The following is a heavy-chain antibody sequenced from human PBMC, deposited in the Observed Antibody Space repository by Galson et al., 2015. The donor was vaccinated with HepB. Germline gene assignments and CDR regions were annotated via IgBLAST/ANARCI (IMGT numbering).Heavy chain of an antibody. V-gene: IGHV1-58*02. Sequence: SVKVSCKASGFTFTSSAMQWVRQARGQRLEWIGWIVVGSGNTNYAQKFQERVTITRDMSTSTAYMELSSLRSEDTAVYYCAVLPIGYYDSSGYYYDSYWGQGTLVTVSS. CDR2: IVVGSGNT. D-gene: IGHD3-22*01. CDR1: GFTFTSSA. CDR3: AVLPIGYYDSSGYYYDSY. J-gene: IGHJ4*02.